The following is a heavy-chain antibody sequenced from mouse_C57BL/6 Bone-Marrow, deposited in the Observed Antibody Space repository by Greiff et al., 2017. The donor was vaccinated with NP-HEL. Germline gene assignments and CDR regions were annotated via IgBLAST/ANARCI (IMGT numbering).Heavy chain of an antibody. CDR2: IDPSDSYT. Sequence: QVQLQQSGAELVRPGTSVKLSCKASGYTFTSYWMHWVKQRPGQGLEWIGVIDPSDSYTNYNQKFKGKATLTVDTSSSTAYMQLSSLTSEDSAVYYCARGVWDWFAYWGQGTLVTVSA. D-gene: IGHD4-1*01. V-gene: IGHV1-59*01. J-gene: IGHJ3*01. CDR3: ARGVWDWFAY. CDR1: GYTFTSYW.